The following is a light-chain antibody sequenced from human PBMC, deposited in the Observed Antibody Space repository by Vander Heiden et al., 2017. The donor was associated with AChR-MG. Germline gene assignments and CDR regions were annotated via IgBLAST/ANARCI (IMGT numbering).Light chain of an antibody. J-gene: IGKJ1*01. Sequence: EVMMTQSPATLSVSPGERATLSCRASQSVSNNLAWYQQKPGQAPRLLIHDSFIRASGIPARFSGSGYGTEFTLTITSLQSEDSAVYYCQQYKDWPPVTFGQGTKVEVK. CDR1: QSVSNN. V-gene: IGKV3-15*01. CDR2: DSF. CDR3: QQYKDWPPVT.